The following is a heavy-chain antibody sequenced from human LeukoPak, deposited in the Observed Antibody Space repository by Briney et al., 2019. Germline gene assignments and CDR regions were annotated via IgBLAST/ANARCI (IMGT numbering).Heavy chain of an antibody. D-gene: IGHD3-10*01. CDR2: IYYSGST. CDR3: ARQYASGSYHDY. V-gene: IGHV4-39*01. Sequence: SETLSLTCTVSGGSISSSSYYWDWIRQPPGKGLEWIGSIYYSGSTYYNPSLKSRVTISVDTSKNQFSLRLSSVTAADTAVYYCARQYASGSYHDYWGQGTLVTVSS. CDR1: GGSISSSSYY. J-gene: IGHJ4*02.